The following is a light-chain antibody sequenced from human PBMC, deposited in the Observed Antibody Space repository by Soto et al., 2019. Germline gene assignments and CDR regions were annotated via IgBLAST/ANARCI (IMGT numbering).Light chain of an antibody. CDR1: QSVSNY. Sequence: EIVLTQSQATLSLSPGEGATLSCRASQSVSNYLAWYQQKPGQAPRLLIYDASQRATGIPARFSGSGSGTDFTLTISSLEPEDFAVYYCQQRSNWPLTFGGGTKVEIK. V-gene: IGKV3-11*01. CDR2: DAS. J-gene: IGKJ4*01. CDR3: QQRSNWPLT.